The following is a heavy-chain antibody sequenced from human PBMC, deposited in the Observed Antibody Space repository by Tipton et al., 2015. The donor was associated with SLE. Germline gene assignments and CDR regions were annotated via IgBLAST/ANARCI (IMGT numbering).Heavy chain of an antibody. Sequence: QSGPEVKKPGSSVKVSCKASGGTFSSYAISWVRQAPGQGLEWMGGIIPIFGTANYAQKFQGRVTITTDESTSTAYMELSSLGSEDTAVYYCARDSVSRGWYPYYYYMDVWGKGTTVTVSS. CDR2: IIPIFGTA. D-gene: IGHD6-19*01. J-gene: IGHJ6*03. V-gene: IGHV1-69*05. CDR3: ARDSVSRGWYPYYYYMDV. CDR1: GGTFSSYA.